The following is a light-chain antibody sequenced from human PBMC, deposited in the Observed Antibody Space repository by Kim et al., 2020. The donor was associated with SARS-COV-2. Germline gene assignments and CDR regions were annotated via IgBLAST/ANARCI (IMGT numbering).Light chain of an antibody. CDR1: SSNIGSNY. CDR2: RNN. J-gene: IGLJ2*01. CDR3: AAWDDSLSGVV. V-gene: IGLV1-47*01. Sequence: ELTQPPSASGTPGQRVTISCSGSSSNIGSNYVYWYQQFPGTAPKLLIYRNNQRPSGVPDRFSGSTSGTSASLAISGLRSEDEADYSCAAWDDSLSGVVFGGGTQLTVL.